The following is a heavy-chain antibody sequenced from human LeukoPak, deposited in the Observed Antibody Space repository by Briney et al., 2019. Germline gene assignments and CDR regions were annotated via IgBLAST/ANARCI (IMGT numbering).Heavy chain of an antibody. Sequence: GASVKVSCKASGGTFSSYAISWVRQAPGRGLEWMGRIIPILGIANYAQKFQGRVTITADKSTSTAYMELSSLRSEDTAVYYCARGRRYCSSTGCYSWFDPWGQGTLVTVSS. D-gene: IGHD2-2*01. CDR3: ARGRRYCSSTGCYSWFDP. CDR1: GGTFSSYA. J-gene: IGHJ5*02. V-gene: IGHV1-69*04. CDR2: IIPILGIA.